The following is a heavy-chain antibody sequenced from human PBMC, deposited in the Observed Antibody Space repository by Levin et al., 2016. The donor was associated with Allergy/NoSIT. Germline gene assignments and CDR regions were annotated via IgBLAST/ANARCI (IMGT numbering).Heavy chain of an antibody. D-gene: IGHD1-26*01. CDR3: ARRSQRGPFDY. CDR2: IIPILGIA. V-gene: IGHV1-69*02. Sequence: WVRQAPGQGLEWMGRIIPILGIANYAQKFQGRVTITADKSTSTAYMELSSLRSEDTAVYYCARRSQRGPFDYWGQGTLVTVSS. J-gene: IGHJ4*02.